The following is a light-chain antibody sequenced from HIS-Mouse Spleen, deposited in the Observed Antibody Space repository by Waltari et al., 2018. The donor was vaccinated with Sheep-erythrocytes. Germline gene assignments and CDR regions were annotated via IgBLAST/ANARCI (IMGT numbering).Light chain of an antibody. CDR2: DAS. V-gene: IGKV3-11*01. J-gene: IGKJ2*01. CDR3: QQRSNWYT. CDR1: QSVSSY. Sequence: EIVLTQSPATLSLSPGERATLSCRASQSVSSYLAWYQQKPGQAPRLLIYDASNRATGIPARFSGSGSGTDFTLTLSSLEPEDFAVYYCQQRSNWYTFVQGTKLEIK.